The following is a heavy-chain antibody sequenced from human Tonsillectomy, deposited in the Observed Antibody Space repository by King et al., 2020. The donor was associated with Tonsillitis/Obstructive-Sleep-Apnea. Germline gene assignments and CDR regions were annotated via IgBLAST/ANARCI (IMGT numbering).Heavy chain of an antibody. V-gene: IGHV3-53*01. Sequence: VQLVESGGGLIQPGGSLRLSCAASGFTVSSNYMTWVRQAPGTGLEWVSVIYSGGSTYYADSVKGRFTISRDNSKNTLYLQMNSLRAEDTAVYYCASTVRGDYFDYWGQGTLVTVSS. CDR3: ASTVRGDYFDY. D-gene: IGHD3-10*01. J-gene: IGHJ4*02. CDR1: GFTVSSNY. CDR2: IYSGGST.